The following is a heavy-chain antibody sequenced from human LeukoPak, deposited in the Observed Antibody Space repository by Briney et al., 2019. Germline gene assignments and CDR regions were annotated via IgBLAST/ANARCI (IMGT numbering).Heavy chain of an antibody. D-gene: IGHD4-17*01. J-gene: IGHJ4*02. CDR3: ARDPPNYGVDY. CDR1: GFTFSRYG. V-gene: IGHV3-30*03. Sequence: PGGSLRLSCAASGFTFSRYGMHWDRQAPGKGLEWVAVISYDGSNKYYVDSVKGRFTISKDNSKNTLYLQMNSLRAGDTAVYYCARDPPNYGVDYWGQGTLVTVSS. CDR2: ISYDGSNK.